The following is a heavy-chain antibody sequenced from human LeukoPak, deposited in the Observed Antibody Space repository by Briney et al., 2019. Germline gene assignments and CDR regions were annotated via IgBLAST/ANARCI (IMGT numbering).Heavy chain of an antibody. CDR2: IYYSGST. CDR1: GGSISSYY. Sequence: TSETLSLTCTVSGGSISSYYWSWIRQPPGKGLEWIGYIYYSGSTKYNPSLRSRVTISVDTSKNQFSLELSSVTAADTAVYYCARLGVGATYAFDIWGQGTMVTVSS. CDR3: ARLGVGATYAFDI. J-gene: IGHJ3*02. D-gene: IGHD1-26*01. V-gene: IGHV4-59*08.